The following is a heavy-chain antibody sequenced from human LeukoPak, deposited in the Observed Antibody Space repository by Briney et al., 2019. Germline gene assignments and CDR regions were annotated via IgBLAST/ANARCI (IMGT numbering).Heavy chain of an antibody. CDR3: ARDRKGSGYYYLDY. D-gene: IGHD3-22*01. CDR1: GGSISSYY. V-gene: IGHV4-59*01. CDR2: IYYSGST. J-gene: IGHJ4*02. Sequence: SETLSLTCTVSGGSISSYYWSWIRQPPGKGLEWIGYIYYSGSTNYNPPLKSRVTISVDTSKSQFSLKLSSVTAADTAVYYCARDRKGSGYYYLDYWGQGTLVTVSS.